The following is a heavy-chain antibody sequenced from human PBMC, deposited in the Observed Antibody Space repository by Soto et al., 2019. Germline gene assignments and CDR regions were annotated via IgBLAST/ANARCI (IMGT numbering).Heavy chain of an antibody. CDR2: ISSSSSYI. Sequence: EVQLVESGGGLVKPGGSLRLSCAASEFTFSSYSMNWVRQAPGKGLEWVSSISSSSSYIYYADSVKGRFTISRDNAKNSLYLQMNSLRAEDTAVYYCARPMVRGVIPYDYWGQGTLVTVSS. D-gene: IGHD3-10*01. CDR1: EFTFSSYS. V-gene: IGHV3-21*01. CDR3: ARPMVRGVIPYDY. J-gene: IGHJ4*02.